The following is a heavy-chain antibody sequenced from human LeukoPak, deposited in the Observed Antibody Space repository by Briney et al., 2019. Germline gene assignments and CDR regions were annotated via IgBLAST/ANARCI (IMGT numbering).Heavy chain of an antibody. Sequence: PSETLSLTCTVSGGSISSYYWSWIRQPAGKGLEWIGRIYTSGSTNYNPSLKSRVTMSVDTSKNQFSLKLSSVTAADTAVYYCARGRSSWYSDAFDIWGQGTMVTVSS. J-gene: IGHJ3*02. CDR2: IYTSGST. CDR1: GGSISSYY. V-gene: IGHV4-4*07. D-gene: IGHD6-13*01. CDR3: ARGRSSWYSDAFDI.